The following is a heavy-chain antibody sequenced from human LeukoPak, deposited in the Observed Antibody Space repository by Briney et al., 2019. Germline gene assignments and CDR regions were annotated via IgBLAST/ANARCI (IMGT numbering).Heavy chain of an antibody. Sequence: LRLSCAASGFTFSDYYMSWIRQPPGKGLEWIGYMYYSGSTNYNPSLKSRVTIAVDTSKQQFSLKVTSVTAADTAIYYCASGSYWYFFDSWGQGTLVTVSS. V-gene: IGHV4-59*01. CDR2: MYYSGST. D-gene: IGHD1-26*01. CDR1: GFTFSDYY. CDR3: ASGSYWYFFDS. J-gene: IGHJ4*02.